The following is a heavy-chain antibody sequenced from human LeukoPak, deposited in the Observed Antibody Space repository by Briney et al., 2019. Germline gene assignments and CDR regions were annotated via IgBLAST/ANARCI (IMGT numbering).Heavy chain of an antibody. V-gene: IGHV1-69*05. Sequence: SVKVSCKASGGTFSSYAISWVRQAPGQGLEWMGGIIPIFGTANYAQKFQGRVTMTRNTSISTAYMELSSLRSEDTAVYYCARGKSGRHCSGGSCYVDYYYMDVWGKGTTVTVSS. D-gene: IGHD2-15*01. CDR3: ARGKSGRHCSGGSCYVDYYYMDV. CDR2: IIPIFGTA. J-gene: IGHJ6*03. CDR1: GGTFSSYA.